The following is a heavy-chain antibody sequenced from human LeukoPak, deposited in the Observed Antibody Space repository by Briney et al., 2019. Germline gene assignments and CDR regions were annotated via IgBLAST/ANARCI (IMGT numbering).Heavy chain of an antibody. Sequence: GGALRLSCTASAFTFGDYYMTWVRQAPGKGLEWLSYIGGTGSAIYYADSLKGRFTISMDNAKNSLFLQMNSLRAEDTAIYYCARIGVTTGFDYWGPGTLVTASS. CDR3: ARIGVTTGFDY. CDR2: IGGTGSAI. J-gene: IGHJ4*02. D-gene: IGHD4-11*01. V-gene: IGHV3-11*04. CDR1: AFTFGDYY.